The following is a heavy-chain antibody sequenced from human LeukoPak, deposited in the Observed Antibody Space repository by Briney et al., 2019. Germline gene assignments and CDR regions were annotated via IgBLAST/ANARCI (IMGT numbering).Heavy chain of an antibody. V-gene: IGHV6-1*01. CDR1: GDSVSSNSAT. CDR3: ARVSSPWSPRDAFDI. J-gene: IGHJ3*02. D-gene: IGHD1-26*01. Sequence: SQTLSLTCAISGDSVSSNSATWTWIRQSPSRGLEWLGRTYYKPKWYNDYAVSVKSRITINSDTSKNQFSLQLNSVTPEDTAVYYCARVSSPWSPRDAFDIWGQGTMVTVSS. CDR2: TYYKPKWYN.